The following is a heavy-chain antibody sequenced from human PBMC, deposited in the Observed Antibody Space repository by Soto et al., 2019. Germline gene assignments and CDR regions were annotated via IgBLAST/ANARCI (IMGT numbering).Heavy chain of an antibody. V-gene: IGHV4-31*03. CDR3: ARGGPDAFDI. Sequence: ASETLSLTCTVSGCSISSGGYYWSWIRQHPGKGLEWIGYIYYSGSTYYNPSLKSRVTISVDTSKNQFSLKLSSVTAADTAVYYCARGGPDAFDIWGQGTMVTVSS. J-gene: IGHJ3*02. CDR1: GCSISSGGYY. CDR2: IYYSGST.